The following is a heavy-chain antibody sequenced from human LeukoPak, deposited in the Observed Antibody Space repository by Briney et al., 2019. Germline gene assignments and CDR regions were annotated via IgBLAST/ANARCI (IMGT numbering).Heavy chain of an antibody. V-gene: IGHV1-3*01. CDR3: ARSSSGTYHY. Sequence: VASVKVSCKTSGYTFASYTMHWLRQAPGQRLEWMGWINGDNGNTKYSEKSQGRVTITRDTSASSAYMELRSLRSEDTAVYYCARSSSGTYHYWGLGTLVTVSS. CDR2: INGDNGNT. J-gene: IGHJ4*02. CDR1: GYTFASYT. D-gene: IGHD3-10*01.